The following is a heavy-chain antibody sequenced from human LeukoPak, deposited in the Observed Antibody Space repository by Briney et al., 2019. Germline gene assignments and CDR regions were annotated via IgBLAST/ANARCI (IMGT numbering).Heavy chain of an antibody. D-gene: IGHD4-11*01. J-gene: IGHJ6*02. CDR1: GYALTELS. CDR2: FDPEDGET. V-gene: IGHV1-24*01. CDR3: ATDTVTTWIYYYGMDV. Sequence: ASVKASCKVSGYALTELSMHWVRQAPGKGLEWMGGFDPEDGETIYAQKFQGRVTMTEDTSTDTAYMELSSLRSEDTAVYYCATDTVTTWIYYYGMDVWGQGTTVTVSS.